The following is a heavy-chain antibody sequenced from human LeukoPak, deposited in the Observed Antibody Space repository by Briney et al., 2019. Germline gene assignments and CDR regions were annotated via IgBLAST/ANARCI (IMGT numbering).Heavy chain of an antibody. CDR1: GGSLSTYSY. V-gene: IGHV4-59*01. D-gene: IGHD3-10*01. J-gene: IGHJ4*02. CDR2: MYSSGST. Sequence: PSETLSLTCAVSGGSLSTYSYWSWIRQPPGKGLEWIGLMYSSGSTNYNPSLKSRVTMSVDTSKNQFSLRLNSVTAVDPAVYDWATGSYPFEYWGQGTLVTVSS. CDR3: ATGSYPFEY.